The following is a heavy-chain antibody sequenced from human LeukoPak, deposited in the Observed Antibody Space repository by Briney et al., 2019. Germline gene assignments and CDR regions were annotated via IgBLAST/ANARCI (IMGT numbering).Heavy chain of an antibody. J-gene: IGHJ4*02. D-gene: IGHD3-9*01. CDR1: GGTFISDA. CDR3: ARAGCLGYDILTGYYCELDY. V-gene: IGHV1-69*13. CDR2: IIPIFGTA. Sequence: SVKVSCKASGGTFISDAISWVRQAPGQGLEWMGGIIPIFGTANYAQKFQGRVTITADESTSTAYMELSSLRSDDTAVYYCARAGCLGYDILTGYYCELDYWGQGVLVTVSS.